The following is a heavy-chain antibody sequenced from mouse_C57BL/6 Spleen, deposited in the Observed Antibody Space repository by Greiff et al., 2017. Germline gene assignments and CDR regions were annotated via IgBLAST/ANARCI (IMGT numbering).Heavy chain of an antibody. D-gene: IGHD2-3*01. J-gene: IGHJ3*01. V-gene: IGHV1-74*01. Sequence: QVQLQQPGAELVKPGASVKVSCKASGYTFTSYWMHWVKQRPGQGLEWIGRIHPSDSDTNYNQKFKGKATLTVDKSSSPAYMQRSSLTSEDSAVYNCAPGEGYSPFAYWGQGTLVTVSA. CDR2: IHPSDSDT. CDR3: APGEGYSPFAY. CDR1: GYTFTSYW.